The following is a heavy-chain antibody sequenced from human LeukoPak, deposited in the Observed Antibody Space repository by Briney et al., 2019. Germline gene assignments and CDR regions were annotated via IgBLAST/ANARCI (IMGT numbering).Heavy chain of an antibody. V-gene: IGHV3-9*01. J-gene: IGHJ3*02. CDR3: TKDRMATIPYDAFDI. CDR1: GFTFDDYA. CDR2: ISWNSGSI. Sequence: GGSLRLSCAASGFTFDDYAMHCVRQAPGKGLEWASGISWNSGSIGYADSVKGRFTISRDNAKNSLYLQMNSLRAEDTALYYSTKDRMATIPYDAFDIWGQGTMVTVSS. D-gene: IGHD5-24*01.